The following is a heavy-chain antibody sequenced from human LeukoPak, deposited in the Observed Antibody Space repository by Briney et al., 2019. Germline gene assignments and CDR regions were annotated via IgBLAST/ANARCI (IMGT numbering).Heavy chain of an antibody. CDR2: INWNGGST. J-gene: IGHJ4*02. CDR3: ARDDKGQWLITAYFDY. CDR1: GFTFYDYG. Sequence: GGSLRLSCAASGFTFYDYGMSWVRHAPGKGLEWVSGINWNGGSTGYADSVKGRFTISRDNAKNSLYLQMNSLRAEDTAVYYCARDDKGQWLITAYFDYWGQGTLVTVSS. D-gene: IGHD6-19*01. V-gene: IGHV3-20*04.